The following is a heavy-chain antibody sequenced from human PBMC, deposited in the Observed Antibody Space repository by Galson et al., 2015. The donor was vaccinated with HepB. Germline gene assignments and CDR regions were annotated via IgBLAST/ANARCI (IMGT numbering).Heavy chain of an antibody. D-gene: IGHD2-2*01. CDR3: ARGTVVPAAMDWFDP. CDR2: ISSSSSTI. V-gene: IGHV3-48*02. CDR1: GFTFSSYS. J-gene: IGHJ5*02. Sequence: SLRLSCAASGFTFSSYSMNWVRQAPGKGLEWVSYISSSSSTIYYADSVKGRFTISRDNAKNSLYLQMNSLRDEDTAVYYCARGTVVPAAMDWFDPWGQGTLVTVSS.